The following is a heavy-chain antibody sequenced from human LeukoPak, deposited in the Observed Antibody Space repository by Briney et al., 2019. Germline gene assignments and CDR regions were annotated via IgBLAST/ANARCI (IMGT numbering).Heavy chain of an antibody. Sequence: GGSLRLSCGASGFTFSSYWMSWVRQAPGKGLEWVSRINMDGTTISYADSVKGRFTISRDNAKNTLYLQMSSLRAEDTAVYYCARVSRGSYHFEYWGQGALVTVSS. D-gene: IGHD1-26*01. CDR1: GFTFSSYW. J-gene: IGHJ4*02. CDR3: ARVSRGSYHFEY. CDR2: INMDGTTI. V-gene: IGHV3-74*01.